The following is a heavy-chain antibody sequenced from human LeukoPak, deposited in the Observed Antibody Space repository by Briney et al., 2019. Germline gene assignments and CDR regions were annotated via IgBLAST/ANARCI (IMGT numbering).Heavy chain of an antibody. Sequence: GGSLRLSCAASGFTFSSYAMSWVRQAPGKGLEWVSAISGSAGSTYYADSVKGRFTISRDNSKNTLYLQMNSLKTEDTAVYYCTCDSSGYYPFDYWGQGTLVTVSS. CDR3: TCDSSGYYPFDY. CDR1: GFTFSSYA. J-gene: IGHJ4*02. D-gene: IGHD3-22*01. V-gene: IGHV3-23*01. CDR2: ISGSAGST.